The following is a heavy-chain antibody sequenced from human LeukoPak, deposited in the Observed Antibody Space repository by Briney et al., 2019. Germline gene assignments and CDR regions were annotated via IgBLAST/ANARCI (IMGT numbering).Heavy chain of an antibody. V-gene: IGHV1-24*01. CDR1: GYTLTELS. CDR3: TAGRRYSRFDY. Sequence: GASVKVSCNVSGYTLTELSLHWVRQAPGKGLEWMGGFEPEDGGRLYAQNFQGRVTTTEDTFTDTAYMELSSPSSEDTAVYYCTAGRRYSRFDYWGQGTLVIVSS. D-gene: IGHD5-18*01. J-gene: IGHJ4*02. CDR2: FEPEDGGR.